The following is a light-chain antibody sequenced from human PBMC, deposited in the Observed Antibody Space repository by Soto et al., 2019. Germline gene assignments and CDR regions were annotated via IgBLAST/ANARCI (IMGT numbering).Light chain of an antibody. CDR3: QQYGSSPMT. V-gene: IGKV3-20*01. J-gene: IGKJ1*01. CDR2: GAS. Sequence: EIVLTQSPGTLSLSPGERATLSCRASQSVSSSYLAWYQQKPGQAPRLLIYGASSRATGDPDRFSGSGSGKDFTLTISRLEPEDFAVYYCQQYGSSPMTFGQGTKVEIK. CDR1: QSVSSSY.